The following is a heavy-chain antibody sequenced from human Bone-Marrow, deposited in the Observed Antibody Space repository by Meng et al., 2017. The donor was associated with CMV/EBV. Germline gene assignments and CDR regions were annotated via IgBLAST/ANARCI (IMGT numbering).Heavy chain of an antibody. CDR1: GFTFSSYA. J-gene: IGHJ4*02. CDR3: AKDLIDSSSVRIFDY. V-gene: IGHV3-30-3*01. CDR2: ISYDGSNK. D-gene: IGHD6-6*01. Sequence: GEYLKISCAASGFTFSSYAMHWVRQAPGKGLEWVAVISYDGSNKYYADSVKGRFTISRDNSKNALYLQMNSLRAEDKAVYYCAKDLIDSSSVRIFDYWGQGTLVTVSS.